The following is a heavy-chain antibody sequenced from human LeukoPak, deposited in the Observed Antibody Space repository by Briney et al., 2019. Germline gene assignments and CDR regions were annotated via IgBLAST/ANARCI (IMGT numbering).Heavy chain of an antibody. V-gene: IGHV4-39*07. CDR2: IYYSGST. D-gene: IGHD1-26*01. J-gene: IGHJ2*01. CDR1: GGSISSSSYY. Sequence: PSETLSLTCTVSGGSISSSSYYWGWIRQPPGKGLEWIGSIYYSGSTYYNPSLKSRVTISVDTSKNQFSLKLSSVTAADTAVYYCAISESYYGYCDLWGRGTPVTVSS. CDR3: AISESYYGYCDL.